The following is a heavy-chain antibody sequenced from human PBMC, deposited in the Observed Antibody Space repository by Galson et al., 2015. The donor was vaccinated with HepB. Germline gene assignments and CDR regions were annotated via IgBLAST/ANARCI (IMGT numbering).Heavy chain of an antibody. CDR1: GFIFSSYG. D-gene: IGHD2-21*02. CDR2: ISYDGSNK. Sequence: SLRLSCAASGFIFSSYGMHWVRQAPGKGLEWVAVISYDGSNKYYADSVKGRFTISRDNSKNTLYLQMNSLRAEDTAVYYCAKDHRAYCGGDCYTPLDYWGQGTLVTVSS. J-gene: IGHJ4*02. CDR3: AKDHRAYCGGDCYTPLDY. V-gene: IGHV3-30*18.